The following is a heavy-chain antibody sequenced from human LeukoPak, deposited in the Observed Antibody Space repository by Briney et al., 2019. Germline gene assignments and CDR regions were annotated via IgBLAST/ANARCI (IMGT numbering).Heavy chain of an antibody. V-gene: IGHV1-69*04. Sequence: SVKVSCKASGGTFSSYAISWVRQAPGQGLEWMGRIIPILGIANYAQKFQGRVTITADKSTSTAYMELSSLRSEDTAVYYCARLDDSSGLPGFDPWGQGTLVTVSS. D-gene: IGHD3-22*01. CDR1: GGTFSSYA. CDR3: ARLDDSSGLPGFDP. J-gene: IGHJ5*02. CDR2: IIPILGIA.